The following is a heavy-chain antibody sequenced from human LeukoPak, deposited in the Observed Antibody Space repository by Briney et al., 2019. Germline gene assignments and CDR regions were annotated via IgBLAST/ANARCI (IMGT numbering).Heavy chain of an antibody. CDR2: TSSDGSNK. D-gene: IGHD1-26*01. Sequence: GGSLRLSCAASGFTFSSYGMHWVRQAPGKGLEWVVVTSSDGSNKFYADSVKGRFTISRDNSKNMLYLQMNSLRAEDTAVYYCARVVAGATIPHYWGQGTLVTVSS. J-gene: IGHJ4*02. CDR1: GFTFSSYG. V-gene: IGHV3-30*03. CDR3: ARVVAGATIPHY.